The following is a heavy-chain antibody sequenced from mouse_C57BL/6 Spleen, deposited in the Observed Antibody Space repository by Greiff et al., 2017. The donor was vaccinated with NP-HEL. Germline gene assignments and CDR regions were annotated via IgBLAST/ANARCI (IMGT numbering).Heavy chain of an antibody. CDR3: TRFGSSYDYAMDD. J-gene: IGHJ4*01. Sequence: EVMLVESGEGLVKPGGSLKLSCAASGFTFSSYAMSWVRQTPEKRLEWVAYISSGGDYIYYADTVKGRFTISRDNARNTLYLQMSSLKSEDTAMYYCTRFGSSYDYAMDDWGQGTSVTVAS. V-gene: IGHV5-9-1*02. CDR1: GFTFSSYA. CDR2: ISSGGDYI. D-gene: IGHD1-1*01.